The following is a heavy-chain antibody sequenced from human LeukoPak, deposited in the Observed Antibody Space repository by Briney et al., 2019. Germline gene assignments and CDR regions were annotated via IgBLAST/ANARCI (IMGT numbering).Heavy chain of an antibody. Sequence: SVKVSCKASGGAFSSYAISWVRQAPGQGLEWMGGIIPIFGTANYAQKFQGRVTITTDESTSTAYMELSSLRSEDTAVYYCARGYCSSTSCWWFDPWGQGTLVTVSS. CDR3: ARGYCSSTSCWWFDP. V-gene: IGHV1-69*05. J-gene: IGHJ5*02. D-gene: IGHD2-2*01. CDR2: IIPIFGTA. CDR1: GGAFSSYA.